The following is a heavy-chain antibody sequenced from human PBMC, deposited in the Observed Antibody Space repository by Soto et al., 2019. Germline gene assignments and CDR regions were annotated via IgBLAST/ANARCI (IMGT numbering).Heavy chain of an antibody. V-gene: IGHV4-39*01. Sequence: PSETLSLTCTVSGGSISSSSYYWGWIRQPPGKGLEWIGSIYYSGSTYYNPSLKSRVTISVDTSKNQFSLKLSSVTAADTAVYYCARLETNYYGSGSYIWFDPWGQGTLVTVSS. D-gene: IGHD3-10*01. CDR1: GGSISSSSYY. CDR3: ARLETNYYGSGSYIWFDP. CDR2: IYYSGST. J-gene: IGHJ5*02.